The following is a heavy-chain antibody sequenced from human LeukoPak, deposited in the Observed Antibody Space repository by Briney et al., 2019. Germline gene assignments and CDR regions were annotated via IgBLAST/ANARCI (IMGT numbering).Heavy chain of an antibody. CDR2: IIPIFGTA. D-gene: IGHD2-8*01. CDR1: GYTLTELS. V-gene: IGHV1-69*13. Sequence: SVKVSCKVSGYTLTELSMHWVRQAPGQGLEWMGGIIPIFGTANYAQKFQGRVTITADESTSTAYMELSSLRSEDTAVYYCARADLKMDYYGMDVWGQGTTVTVSS. CDR3: ARADLKMDYYGMDV. J-gene: IGHJ6*02.